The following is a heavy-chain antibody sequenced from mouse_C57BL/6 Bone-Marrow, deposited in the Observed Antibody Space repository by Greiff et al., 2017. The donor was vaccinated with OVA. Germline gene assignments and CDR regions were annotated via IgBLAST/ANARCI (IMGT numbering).Heavy chain of an antibody. V-gene: IGHV1-85*01. Sequence: QVQLQQSGAELAKPGASVKLSCKASGYTFTSYWMHWVKQRPGQGLEWIGWIYPRDGSTKYNEKFKGKATLTVDTSSSTAYMELHSLTSEDSAVYFCARGVRKDYWGQGTTLTVSS. D-gene: IGHD3-2*02. CDR2: IYPRDGST. CDR3: ARGVRKDY. CDR1: GYTFTSYW. J-gene: IGHJ2*01.